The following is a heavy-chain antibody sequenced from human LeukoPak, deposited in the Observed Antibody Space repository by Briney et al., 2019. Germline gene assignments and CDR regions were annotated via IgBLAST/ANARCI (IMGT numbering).Heavy chain of an antibody. D-gene: IGHD3-10*01. CDR3: AKGSKGYGSGSHDY. CDR2: ISGSGGSA. J-gene: IGHJ4*02. V-gene: IGHV3-23*01. Sequence: GGSLRLSCAASGFSFMGFAMNRVRQAPGEGLQWVSTISGSGGSAFYADSVRGRFIISRDNYNNAVYLQMDSLRVEDTAVYYCAKGSKGYGSGSHDYWGRGTLVTVSS. CDR1: GFSFMGFA.